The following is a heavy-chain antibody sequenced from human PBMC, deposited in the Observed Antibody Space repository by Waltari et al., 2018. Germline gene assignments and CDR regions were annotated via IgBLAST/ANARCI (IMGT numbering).Heavy chain of an antibody. CDR2: IRGSGADT. J-gene: IGHJ4*02. D-gene: IGHD6-13*01. V-gene: IGHV3-23*01. CDR1: GFPFGGYP. Sequence: EVQLLESGGGLVQPGGSLRLSCVASGFPFGGYPLTWFRQAPGKGLDWVSTIRGSGADTYYADSVKGRFTISRDNSKNTLYLQMNSLRAEDTAVYYCANIAAADNYFDYWGQGTLVTVSS. CDR3: ANIAAADNYFDY.